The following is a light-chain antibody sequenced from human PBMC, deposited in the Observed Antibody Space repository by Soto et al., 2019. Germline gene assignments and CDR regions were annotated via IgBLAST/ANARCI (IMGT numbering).Light chain of an antibody. CDR1: QIISSNY. Sequence: ETVLTQSPGTLSLSPGEGATLSCRATQIISSNYLAWYQQKTGQAPRILIYGASSRATDIPSRFSGSGSGTEFTLTISSMQPDDFATFYCQQYNGYSRTCGQGTKVDI. CDR3: QQYNGYSRT. J-gene: IGKJ1*01. CDR2: GAS. V-gene: IGKV3-20*01.